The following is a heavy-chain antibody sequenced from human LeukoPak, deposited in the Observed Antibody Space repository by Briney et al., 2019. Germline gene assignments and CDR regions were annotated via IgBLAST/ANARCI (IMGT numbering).Heavy chain of an antibody. J-gene: IGHJ6*02. CDR1: GFTFSSYA. CDR2: ISYDGSNK. Sequence: GGSLRLSCAASGFTFSSYAMHWVRQAPGKGLEWVAVISYDGSNKYYADSVKGRFTISRDNSKNTLYLQMNSLRAEDTAVYYCARDRVLRYFDWLWHYYYGMDVWGQGTTVTVSS. CDR3: ARDRVLRYFDWLWHYYYGMDV. V-gene: IGHV3-30-3*01. D-gene: IGHD3-9*01.